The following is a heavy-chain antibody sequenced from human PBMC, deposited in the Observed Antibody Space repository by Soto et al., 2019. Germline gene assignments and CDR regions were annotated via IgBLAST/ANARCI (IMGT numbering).Heavy chain of an antibody. CDR3: ARAVAVPADLDY. Sequence: QVQLVQSGAEEKKPGASVKVSCKASVYTFTGYAMHWVRQAPGQRLEWMGWIKAGNGNTKYSQKFQGRVTITRDTSASTANMELSSLRSEDTAVYYCARAVAVPADLDYWGQGTLVTVSS. J-gene: IGHJ4*02. CDR1: VYTFTGYA. V-gene: IGHV1-3*05. D-gene: IGHD6-19*01. CDR2: IKAGNGNT.